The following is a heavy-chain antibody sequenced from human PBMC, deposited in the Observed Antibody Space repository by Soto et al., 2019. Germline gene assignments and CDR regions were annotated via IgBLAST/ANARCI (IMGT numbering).Heavy chain of an antibody. D-gene: IGHD3-3*01. CDR1: GGSFSGYY. CDR3: ARERTIFGVVRDNWFDP. Sequence: PSETLSLTCAVYGGSFSGYYWSWIRQPPGKGLEWIGEINHSGSTNYNPSLKSRVTISVDTSKNQFSLKLSSVTAADTAVCYCARERTIFGVVRDNWFDPWGQGTLVTVSS. J-gene: IGHJ5*02. CDR2: INHSGST. V-gene: IGHV4-34*01.